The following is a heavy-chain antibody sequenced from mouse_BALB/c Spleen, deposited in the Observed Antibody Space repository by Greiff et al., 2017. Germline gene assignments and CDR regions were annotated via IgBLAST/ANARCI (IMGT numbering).Heavy chain of an antibody. V-gene: IGHV5-17*02. D-gene: IGHD1-2*01. J-gene: IGHJ3*01. CDR3: ARGEDYYGYVAWFDY. CDR2: IRSGSSTN. Sequence: EVKVVESGGGLVQPGGSRKLSCAASGFTFSSFGMHWVRQAPEKGLEWVAYIRSGSSTNYYADTVKRRFTISRDKPKNTLFLQMNSLRSEDTAMYYCARGEDYYGYVAWFDYWGQGTLVTVSA. CDR1: GFTFSSFG.